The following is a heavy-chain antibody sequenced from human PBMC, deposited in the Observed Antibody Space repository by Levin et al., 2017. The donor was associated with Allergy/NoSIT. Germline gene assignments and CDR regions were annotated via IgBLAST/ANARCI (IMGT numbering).Heavy chain of an antibody. J-gene: IGHJ4*02. CDR1: GFTFSSYW. D-gene: IGHD3-3*01. CDR3: GRDSEWLLYDY. V-gene: IGHV3-74*01. CDR2: IYNDGTYT. Sequence: GGSLRLSCAASGFTFSSYWMHWVRQVPGRGLVWVARIYNDGTYTNYVDSVRGRFTISRDNAKNTLYLQMNGLTVEDTAVYYCGRDSEWLLYDYWGQGALVTVSS.